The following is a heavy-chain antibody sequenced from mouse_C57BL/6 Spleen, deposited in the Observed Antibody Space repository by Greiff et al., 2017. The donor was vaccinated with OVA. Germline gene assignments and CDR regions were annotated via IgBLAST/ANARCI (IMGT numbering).Heavy chain of an antibody. Sequence: VQLQQPGTELVKPGASVKLSCKASGYTFTSYWMHWVKQRPGQGLEWIGNINPSNGGTNYNEKFKSKATLTVDKSSSTAYMQLSSLTSEDSAVYYCARSGVGGTYYFDYWGQGTTLTVSS. V-gene: IGHV1-53*01. CDR1: GYTFTSYW. CDR2: INPSNGGT. J-gene: IGHJ2*01. D-gene: IGHD4-1*01. CDR3: ARSGVGGTYYFDY.